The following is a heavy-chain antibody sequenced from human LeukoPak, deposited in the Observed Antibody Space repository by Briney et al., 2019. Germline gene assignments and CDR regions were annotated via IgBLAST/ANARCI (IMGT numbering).Heavy chain of an antibody. D-gene: IGHD1-26*01. CDR3: ARDFKDLGA. CDR2: INTDGRTT. V-gene: IGHV3-74*01. J-gene: IGHJ4*02. Sequence: GGSLRLSCAASGFTFRSYWMHWVRRAPGKGLVWVSRINTDGRTTSYADFVKGRFTISRDNAKNTLYLQMSSLRAEDTAVYYCARDFKDLGAWGQGTLVTVSS. CDR1: GFTFRSYW.